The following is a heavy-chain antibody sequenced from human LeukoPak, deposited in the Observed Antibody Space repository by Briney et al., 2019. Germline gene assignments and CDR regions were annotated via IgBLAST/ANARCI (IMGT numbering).Heavy chain of an antibody. CDR2: IRSKAYGGTT. Sequence: GGSLRLSCTASGFTFGDYAMSWFRQAPGKGLEWVGFIRSKAYGGTTEYAASVKGRFTISRDDSKSIAYLQMNSLKTEDTAVYYCTRDYPCGSGRKLLLPRTSGVYYMDVWGKGTTVTVSS. CDR1: GFTFGDYA. V-gene: IGHV3-49*03. CDR3: TRDYPCGSGRKLLLPRTSGVYYMDV. J-gene: IGHJ6*03. D-gene: IGHD3-10*01.